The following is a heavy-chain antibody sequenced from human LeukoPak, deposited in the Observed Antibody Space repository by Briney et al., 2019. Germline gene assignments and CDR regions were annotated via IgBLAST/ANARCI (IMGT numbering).Heavy chain of an antibody. V-gene: IGHV1-69*02. D-gene: IGHD1-26*01. CDR3: ARWYSGSYYGYFQH. J-gene: IGHJ1*01. CDR1: GGTFSSYT. CDR2: IIPILGIA. Sequence: ASVKVSCKASGGTFSSYTISWVRQAPGQGLEWMGRIIPILGIANYAQKFQGRVTITADKSTSTAYMELSSLRSEDTAVYYCARWYSGSYYGYFQHWGQGTLVTVSS.